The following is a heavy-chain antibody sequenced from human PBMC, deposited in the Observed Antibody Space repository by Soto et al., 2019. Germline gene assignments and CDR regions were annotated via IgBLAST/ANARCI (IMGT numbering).Heavy chain of an antibody. Sequence: SVKVSCKASGGTFSSYAISWVRQAPGQGLEWMGGNIPIFGSANYAQKFQGRVTMTADESTNTAYMELSSLRSEDTAVYYCARVGVTPPRLDYWAREPWSPSPQ. CDR1: GGTFSSYA. J-gene: IGHJ4*02. D-gene: IGHD3-10*01. CDR3: ARVGVTPPRLDY. CDR2: NIPIFGSA. V-gene: IGHV1-69*13.